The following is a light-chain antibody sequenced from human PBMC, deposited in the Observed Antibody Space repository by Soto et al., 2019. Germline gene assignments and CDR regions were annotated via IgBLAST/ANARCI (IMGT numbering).Light chain of an antibody. CDR2: DVS. Sequence: QSALTQPASLSGSPGQSITISCSGTSSDVGAYNYVSWYQQHPGKAPKLMIYDVSTRPSGVSNRFSGSKSGNTASLTISGLQVEDEADYYCSSYTGSSTLVFGGGTKLTVL. CDR3: SSYTGSSTLV. J-gene: IGLJ2*01. V-gene: IGLV2-14*01. CDR1: SSDVGAYNY.